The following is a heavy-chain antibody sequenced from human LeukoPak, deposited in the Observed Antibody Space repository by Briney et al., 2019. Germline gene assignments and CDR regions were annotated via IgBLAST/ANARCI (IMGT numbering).Heavy chain of an antibody. CDR3: ASRSSVRYFDWFFNWFDP. J-gene: IGHJ5*02. Sequence: PSETLSLTCTVSGGSISSSSYYWGWIRQPPGKGLEWIGSIYYSGSTYYNPSLKSRVTISVDTSKNQFSLQLSSVTAADTAVYYCASRSSVRYFDWFFNWFDPWGQGTLVTVSS. CDR1: GGSISSSSYY. V-gene: IGHV4-39*01. CDR2: IYYSGST. D-gene: IGHD3-9*01.